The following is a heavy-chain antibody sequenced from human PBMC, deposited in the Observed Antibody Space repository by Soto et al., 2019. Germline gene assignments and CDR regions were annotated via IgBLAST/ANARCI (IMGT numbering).Heavy chain of an antibody. D-gene: IGHD5-12*01. CDR2: IYYSGST. Sequence: SETLSLTCTVSGGSISSGDYYWSWIRQPPGKGLEWIGYIYYSGSTYYNPSLKSRVTISVDTSKNQFSLKLSSVTAADTAVYYCASRRDGYNFDYWGQGTLVTVSS. CDR1: GGSISSGDYY. V-gene: IGHV4-30-4*01. J-gene: IGHJ4*02. CDR3: ASRRDGYNFDY.